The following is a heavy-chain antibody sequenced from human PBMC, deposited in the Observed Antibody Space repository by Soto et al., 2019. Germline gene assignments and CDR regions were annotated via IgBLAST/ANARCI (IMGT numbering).Heavy chain of an antibody. CDR2: FDPEDGET. CDR1: GYTLTELS. V-gene: IGHV1-24*01. CDR3: ATVHNDYVCCWFDP. D-gene: IGHD4-17*01. J-gene: IGHJ5*02. Sequence: ASVKVSCKVSGYTLTELSMHWVRQAPGKGLEWMGGFDPEDGETIYAQKFQGRVTMTEDTSTDTAYMELSSLRSEDTAVYYCATVHNDYVCCWFDPWGQGTLVTVS.